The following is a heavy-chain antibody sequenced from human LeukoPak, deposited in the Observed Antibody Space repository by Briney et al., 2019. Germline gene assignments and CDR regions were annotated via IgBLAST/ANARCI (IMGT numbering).Heavy chain of an antibody. CDR1: RGSISRSSYY. D-gene: IGHD2-21*01. CDR3: ARVGGLIAHMDV. Sequence: SETLSLTCTVSRGSISRSSYYWGWIRQPPGKGLEWIGNIYYSGITYYSPSLKSRVTISVDTSKNQFSLKLSSVTAADTAVYYCARVGGLIAHMDVWGQGTTVTVSS. V-gene: IGHV4-39*07. CDR2: IYYSGIT. J-gene: IGHJ6*02.